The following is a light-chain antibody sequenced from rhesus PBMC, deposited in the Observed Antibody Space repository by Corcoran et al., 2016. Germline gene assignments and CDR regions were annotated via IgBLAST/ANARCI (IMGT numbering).Light chain of an antibody. V-gene: IGKV1-41*01. CDR2: SAS. J-gene: IGKJ2*01. CDR1: QSISNY. Sequence: DIQMTQSPSSLSASVGDRVTITCRASQSISNYLNWYQQEPGKAPKLLIYSASSLQSGVPSRFSGSGSGTEFTLTISRLQPEEFATYYCQQFKNYLYSFGQGTKVEIK. CDR3: QQFKNYLYS.